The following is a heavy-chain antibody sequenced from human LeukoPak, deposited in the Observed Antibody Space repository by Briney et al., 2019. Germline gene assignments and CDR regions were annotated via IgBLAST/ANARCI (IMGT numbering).Heavy chain of an antibody. J-gene: IGHJ4*02. D-gene: IGHD4-17*01. CDR2: INNSGGTI. V-gene: IGHV3-11*01. Sequence: GGSLRLSCAASGFTVNDYYMSWIRQPPGKGLEWVSYINNSGGTIYYAASVKGRFTISRDNAKNSLYLQMNSLGAADTAVYYCARDPLVTTVITPGYWGQGTLVTVS. CDR1: GFTVNDYY. CDR3: ARDPLVTTVITPGY.